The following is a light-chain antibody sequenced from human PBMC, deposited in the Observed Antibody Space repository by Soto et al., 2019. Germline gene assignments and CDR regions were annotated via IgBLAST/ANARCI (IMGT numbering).Light chain of an antibody. J-gene: IGKJ2*01. CDR2: AAS. V-gene: IGKV1-39*01. CDR1: QSISNY. CDR3: QQSYSTLYT. Sequence: DIQMTQSPSSLSASVGDRVTITCRASQSISNYLNWYQQKPGKAPKLLIYAASTLQSGVPSRFSGSGSGTDFTLTISRLQPEDFAPYYCQQSYSTLYTFGQGTKLEIK.